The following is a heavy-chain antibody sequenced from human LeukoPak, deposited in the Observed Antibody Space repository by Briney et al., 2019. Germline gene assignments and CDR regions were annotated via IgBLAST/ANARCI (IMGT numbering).Heavy chain of an antibody. Sequence: GGSLRLSCAASGFTFSSYAMHWVRQAPGKGLEYVSAISSNGGSTYYANSVKGRFTISRDNSKNTLYLQMGSLRAEDMAVYYCARLRYYDSSGYHDYWGQGTLLTVSS. CDR2: ISSNGGST. J-gene: IGHJ4*02. D-gene: IGHD3-22*01. V-gene: IGHV3-64*01. CDR3: ARLRYYDSSGYHDY. CDR1: GFTFSSYA.